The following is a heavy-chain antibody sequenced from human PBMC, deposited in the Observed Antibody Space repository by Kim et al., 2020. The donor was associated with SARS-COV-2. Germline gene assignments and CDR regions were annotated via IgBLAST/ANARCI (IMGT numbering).Heavy chain of an antibody. J-gene: IGHJ6*02. V-gene: IGHV3-33*05. D-gene: IGHD3-10*01. CDR1: GFTFSSYG. Sequence: GGSLRLSCAASGFTFSSYGMHWVRQAPGKGLEWVAVISYDGSNKYYADSVKGRFTISRDNSKNTLYLQMNSLRAEDTAVYYCARDYGHYYGSGKDGMDVWGQGTTVTVSS. CDR2: ISYDGSNK. CDR3: ARDYGHYYGSGKDGMDV.